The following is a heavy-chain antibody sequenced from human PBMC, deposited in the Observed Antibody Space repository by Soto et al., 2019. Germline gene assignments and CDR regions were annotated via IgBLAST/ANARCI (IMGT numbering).Heavy chain of an antibody. J-gene: IGHJ4*02. CDR1: GFTVSSNY. Sequence: EVQLVESGGGLVQPGGSLRLSCAASGFTVSSNYMSWVRQAPGKGLEWVSVIYSGGSTYYADSVKGRFTIPRHNSKNTLYLQMNSLRAEDTAVYYCARGNYAIPLDYWGQGTLVTVSS. CDR3: ARGNYAIPLDY. CDR2: IYSGGST. D-gene: IGHD1-7*01. V-gene: IGHV3-53*04.